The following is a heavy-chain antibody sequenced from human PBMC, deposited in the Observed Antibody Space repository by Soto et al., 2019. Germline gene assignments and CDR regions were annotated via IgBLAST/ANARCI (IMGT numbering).Heavy chain of an antibody. D-gene: IGHD6-19*01. J-gene: IGHJ6*02. CDR1: GFTFSSYA. CDR3: TRGAGMTPPYYYYGLGV. Sequence: GGSLRLSCAASGFTFSSYAMSWVRQAPGKGLEWVSAISGSGGSTYYADSVKGRFTISRDDSKNTLYLQMHSLRAEDTAVYYCTRGAGMTPPYYYYGLGVWGQGTTVTVSS. CDR2: ISGSGGST. V-gene: IGHV3-23*01.